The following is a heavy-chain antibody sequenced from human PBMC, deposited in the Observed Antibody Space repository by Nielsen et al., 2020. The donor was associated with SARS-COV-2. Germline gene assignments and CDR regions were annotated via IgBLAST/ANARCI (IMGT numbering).Heavy chain of an antibody. J-gene: IGHJ6*02. V-gene: IGHV1-2*06. D-gene: IGHD6-6*01. CDR2: INPNSGDT. CDR1: GYTFTGYY. Sequence: ASVKVSCKASGYTFTGYYLHWVRQAPGQGLEWMGRINPNSGDTNYAQKFQGRVTMTRDTSISTAYMELSRLRSDDTAVYYCARAGIAARPQIGYFYYGMDVWGQRTTVTVSS. CDR3: ARAGIAARPQIGYFYYGMDV.